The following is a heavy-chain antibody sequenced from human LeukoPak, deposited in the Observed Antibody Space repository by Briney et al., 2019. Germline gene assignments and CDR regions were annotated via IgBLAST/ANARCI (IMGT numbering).Heavy chain of an antibody. D-gene: IGHD2-2*02. CDR3: AKSTVKGGPISAYYMDV. CDR2: ISGSGGST. J-gene: IGHJ6*03. V-gene: IGHV3-23*01. CDR1: GFTFSSYA. Sequence: GGSLRLSCAASGFTFSSYAMSWVRQAPGKGLEWVSAISGSGGSTYYADSVKGRFTISRDNSKNTLYLQMNSLRAEDTAVYYCAKSTVKGGPISAYYMDVWGKGTTVTVSS.